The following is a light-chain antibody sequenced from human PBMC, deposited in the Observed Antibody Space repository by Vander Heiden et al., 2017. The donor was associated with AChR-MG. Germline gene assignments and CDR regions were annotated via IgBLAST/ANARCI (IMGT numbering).Light chain of an antibody. CDR1: SSDVGGYSY. V-gene: IGLV2-8*01. Sequence: QSALTQPPSASGSPGQSVTISCTGTSSDVGGYSYVSWYQQHPGKAPKLMIYEVTKRPSGVPARFSGSKSGNTASLTVSGLQTGDEADYYCSSDAGTNNSVLFGGGTKLTVL. CDR2: EVT. CDR3: SSDAGTNNSVL. J-gene: IGLJ2*01.